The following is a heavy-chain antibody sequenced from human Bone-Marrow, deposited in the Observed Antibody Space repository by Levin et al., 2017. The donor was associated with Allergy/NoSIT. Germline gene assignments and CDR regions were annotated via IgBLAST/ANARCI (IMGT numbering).Heavy chain of an antibody. CDR1: GYTFTSYD. V-gene: IGHV1-8*01. D-gene: IGHD6-19*01. J-gene: IGHJ4*02. CDR2: MNPNSGNT. Sequence: GASVKVSCKASGYTFTSYDINWVRQATGQGLEWMGWMNPNSGNTGYAQKFQGRVTMTRNTSISTAYMELSSLRSEDTAVYYCARRCSGWCSVAFDYWGQGSLVTVSS. CDR3: ARRCSGWCSVAFDY.